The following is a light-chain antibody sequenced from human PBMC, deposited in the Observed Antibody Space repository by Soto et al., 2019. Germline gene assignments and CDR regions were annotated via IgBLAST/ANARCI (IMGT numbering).Light chain of an antibody. CDR2: DAS. V-gene: IGKV1-5*01. CDR1: QTIIRW. CDR3: QQYNSYSIT. J-gene: IGKJ5*01. Sequence: DIQMTQSPSTLSASVGDRVTITCRASQTIIRWLAWYQQKPGKAPKLLIYDASSLESGVPSRFSGSGSGTEFTLTISSLHPDDFATYYCQQYNSYSITFGQGTRLEMK.